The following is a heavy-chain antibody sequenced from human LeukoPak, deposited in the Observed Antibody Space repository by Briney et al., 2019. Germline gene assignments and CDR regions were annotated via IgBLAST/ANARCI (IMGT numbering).Heavy chain of an antibody. CDR3: ARGGASGFLYYYYYMDV. V-gene: IGHV1-8*01. J-gene: IGHJ6*03. CDR1: GYTFTSYD. D-gene: IGHD3-3*01. Sequence: GASVKVSCKASGYTFTSYDNNWVRQATGQGLEWMGWMNPNSGNTGYAQKFQGRVTMTRNTSISTAYMELSSLRSEDTAVYYCARGGASGFLYYYYYMDVWGKGTTVTVSS. CDR2: MNPNSGNT.